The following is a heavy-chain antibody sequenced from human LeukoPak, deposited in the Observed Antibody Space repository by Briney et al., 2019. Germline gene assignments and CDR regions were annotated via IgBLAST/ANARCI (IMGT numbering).Heavy chain of an antibody. CDR1: GFTFSSYA. V-gene: IGHV3-23*01. J-gene: IGHJ5*02. D-gene: IGHD3-16*02. CDR2: ISGSGGST. Sequence: GGSLRLSCAASGFTFSSYAMSWVRHGPGKGLEWVSAISGSGGSTYYAHSVKGRFTISRDNSKNTLYLQMNSLRAEDTAVYYCANRILSSIWFDPWGQGTLVTVSS. CDR3: ANRILSSIWFDP.